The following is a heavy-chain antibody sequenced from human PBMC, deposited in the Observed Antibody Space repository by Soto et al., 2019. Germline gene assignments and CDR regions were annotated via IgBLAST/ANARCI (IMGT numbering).Heavy chain of an antibody. J-gene: IGHJ4*02. CDR2: IWYDGSNK. V-gene: IGHV3-33*01. D-gene: IGHD3-10*01. CDR3: AGDRWLTNYYGSGGHNWGIDY. Sequence: QVQLVESGGGVVQPGRSLRLSCAASGFTFSSYGMHWVRQAPGKGLEWVAVIWYDGSNKYYADSVKGRFTISRDNSKNTLYLQMNSLRAGDTAVYYCAGDRWLTNYYGSGGHNWGIDYGGQGTLVTVSS. CDR1: GFTFSSYG.